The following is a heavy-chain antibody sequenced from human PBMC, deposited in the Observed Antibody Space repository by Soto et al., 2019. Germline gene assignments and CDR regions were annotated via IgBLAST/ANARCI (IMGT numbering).Heavy chain of an antibody. CDR1: GGSMSSFF. V-gene: IGHV4-59*01. Sequence: SETLSLTCTVSGGSMSSFFWSWIRQPAGKGLEWIGYIYHSGYTNYNPSFRSRVTISVDTSKRQFSLRLSSVTAADTAVDYCARVGEGQPDDWGRGTLVIVYS. CDR3: ARVGEGQPDD. CDR2: IYHSGYT. J-gene: IGHJ4*02. D-gene: IGHD2-21*01.